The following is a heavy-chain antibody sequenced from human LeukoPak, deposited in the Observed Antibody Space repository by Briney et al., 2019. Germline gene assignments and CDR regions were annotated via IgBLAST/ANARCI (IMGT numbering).Heavy chain of an antibody. CDR1: GFTFSSYS. V-gene: IGHV3-21*01. CDR2: ISSSSSYI. J-gene: IGHJ4*02. Sequence: PGGSLRLSCAASGFTFSSYSMNWVRQAPGKGLEWVSSISSSSSYIYYADSVKGRFTISRDNAKNSLYLQMNSLRAEDTAVYYCARDGDYGDYPDYWGQGTLVTVSS. D-gene: IGHD4-17*01. CDR3: ARDGDYGDYPDY.